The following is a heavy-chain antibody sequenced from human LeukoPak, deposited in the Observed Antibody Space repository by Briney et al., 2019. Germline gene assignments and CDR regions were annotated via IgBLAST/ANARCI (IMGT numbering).Heavy chain of an antibody. CDR3: ARGNYDSSGYYEYYFDY. D-gene: IGHD3-22*01. J-gene: IGHJ4*02. V-gene: IGHV1-46*01. CDR1: GFIFINYH. CDR2: INPSGGST. Sequence: ASVKVSCKASGFIFINYHIHWVRQAPGQGLQWMGTINPSGGSTSYAQKFQGRVTMTRDTSTSTVYMELSSLRSEDTAVYYCARGNYDSSGYYEYYFDYWGQGTLVTVSS.